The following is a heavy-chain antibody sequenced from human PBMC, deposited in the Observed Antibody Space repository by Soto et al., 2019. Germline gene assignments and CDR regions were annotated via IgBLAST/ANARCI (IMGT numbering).Heavy chain of an antibody. CDR3: ARALFGRSTWFDP. CDR1: GASIYNGGYF. Sequence: SETLSLTCSVSGASIYNGGYFWSWIRQSPGKGLEWIGHIYNSGSTNNNPSLKSRVTISVDTSKNQFSLKLGSVTAADTAVYYCARALFGRSTWFDPWGQGTLVTVSS. D-gene: IGHD3-16*01. CDR2: IYNSGST. J-gene: IGHJ5*02. V-gene: IGHV4-61*08.